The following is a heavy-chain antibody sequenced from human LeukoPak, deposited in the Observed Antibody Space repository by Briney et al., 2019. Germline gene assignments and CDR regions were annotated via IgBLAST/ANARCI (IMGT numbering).Heavy chain of an antibody. J-gene: IGHJ4*02. D-gene: IGHD6-13*01. Sequence: ASVKVSCKASGYTFTGYYMHWVRQAPGQGLEWMGWISAYNGNTNYAQKFQGRVTMTTDTSTTTAYMELKNLRSDDTAVYYCAKDSSNWSYFDYWGQGTLVTVSS. CDR3: AKDSSNWSYFDY. V-gene: IGHV1-18*04. CDR1: GYTFTGYY. CDR2: ISAYNGNT.